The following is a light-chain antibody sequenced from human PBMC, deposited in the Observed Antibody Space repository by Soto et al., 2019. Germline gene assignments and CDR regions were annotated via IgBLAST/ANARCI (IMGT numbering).Light chain of an antibody. CDR2: DAS. Sequence: DIHMNHSPSTLFASVGDRVTITCRASQSISSWLAWYQQKPGKAPKLLIYDASSLESGVPSRFSGSGSGTEFTLTISSLQPDDFATYYCQQYNSYSGYTFGQGTKVDIK. V-gene: IGKV1-5*01. CDR1: QSISSW. CDR3: QQYNSYSGYT. J-gene: IGKJ2*01.